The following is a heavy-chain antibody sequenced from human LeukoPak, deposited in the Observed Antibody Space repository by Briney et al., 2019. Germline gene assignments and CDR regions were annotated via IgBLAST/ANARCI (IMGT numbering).Heavy chain of an antibody. CDR1: GGTFSSYS. CDR3: ARDGRLYGMDV. CDR2: IIPIFGTT. Sequence: ASVKVSCMASGGTFSSYSISWVRQAPGQGLEWMGGIIPIFGTTNYAQKFQGRVTITADESTSTANMELSSLRSDDTAVYYCARDGRLYGMDVWGQGTTVTVSS. J-gene: IGHJ6*02. V-gene: IGHV1-69*13.